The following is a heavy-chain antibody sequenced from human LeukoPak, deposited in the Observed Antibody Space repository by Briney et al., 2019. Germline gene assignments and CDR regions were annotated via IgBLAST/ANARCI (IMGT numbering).Heavy chain of an antibody. CDR1: GGSISSGGYY. D-gene: IGHD3-22*01. CDR3: ARSDNYYDSSGYYLVGWFDP. V-gene: IGHV4-31*03. Sequence: SETLSLTCTVSGGSISSGGYYWSWIRQHPGKGLEWIGYIYYSGSTYYNPSLKSRVTISVDTSKNQFSLKLSSVTAADTAVYYCARSDNYYDSSGYYLVGWFDPWGQGTLVTVSS. J-gene: IGHJ5*02. CDR2: IYYSGST.